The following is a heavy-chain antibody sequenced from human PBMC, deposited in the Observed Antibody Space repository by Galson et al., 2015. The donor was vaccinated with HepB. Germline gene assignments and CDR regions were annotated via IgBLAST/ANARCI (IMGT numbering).Heavy chain of an antibody. D-gene: IGHD4-17*01. V-gene: IGHV3-23*01. CDR1: GFTFSSYA. J-gene: IGHJ6*02. CDR3: ASDITVTTGTWYYGMDV. CDR2: ISGSGGST. Sequence: SLRLSCAASGFTFSSYAMSWVRQAPGKGLEWVSAISGSGGSTYYADSVKGRFTISRDNSKNTLYLQMNSLRAEDTAVYYCASDITVTTGTWYYGMDVWGQGTTVTVSS.